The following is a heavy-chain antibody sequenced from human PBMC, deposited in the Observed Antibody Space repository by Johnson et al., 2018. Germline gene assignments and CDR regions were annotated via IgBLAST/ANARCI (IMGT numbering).Heavy chain of an antibody. J-gene: IGHJ3*02. CDR2: ISYDGRNK. Sequence: QVQLVESGGGVVQPGRSLRLSCAASGFTFRSYAMNWVRPAPGKGLEWVAVISYDGRNKYYGDSVKGRLTISRVKSKNKRYLEMNILRTEDTAVYYCARSLSDSYVIGICGQGTMVTVSS. V-gene: IGHV3-30-3*01. D-gene: IGHD2-21*01. CDR3: ARSLSDSYVIGI. CDR1: GFTFRSYA.